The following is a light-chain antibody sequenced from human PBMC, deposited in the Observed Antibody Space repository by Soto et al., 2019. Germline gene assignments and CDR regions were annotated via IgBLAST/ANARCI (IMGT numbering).Light chain of an antibody. CDR2: GAF. CDR1: QSVSSY. CDR3: QQYNNWNRAT. V-gene: IGKV3D-15*01. Sequence: LTQCPSTLSLSPGERAALSCMGSQSVSSYLAWYQQKPGQAPRLLIYGAFTRATGIPHRLSGSGSGTEFNIPISSMQSEDFGVYYCQQYNNWNRATFGGGTQVEIK. J-gene: IGKJ4*01.